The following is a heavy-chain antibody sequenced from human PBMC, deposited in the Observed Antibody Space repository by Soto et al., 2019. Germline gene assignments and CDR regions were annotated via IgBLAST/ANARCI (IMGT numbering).Heavy chain of an antibody. J-gene: IGHJ6*02. CDR3: ARESAVADYYYYGLGV. D-gene: IGHD6-19*01. CDR2: TYYRSKWYS. V-gene: IGHV6-1*01. Sequence: SQTLSLTCAISGDSVSSNTAAWNWIRQSPSRGLEWLGRTYYRSKWYSEYAESVKSRVVINPDASKNQVSLQLNSLTPEDTAVYYCARESAVADYYYYGLGVWGQGTTVTVSS. CDR1: GDSVSSNTAA.